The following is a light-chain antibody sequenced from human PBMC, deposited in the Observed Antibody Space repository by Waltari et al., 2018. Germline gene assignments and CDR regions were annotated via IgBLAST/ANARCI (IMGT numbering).Light chain of an antibody. CDR2: DVS. CDR3: SSYTSSSTLVV. Sequence: QSALTQPASVSGAPGQSITIPCPGTSSDVGGYNYVPWYHQHPGKAPKPMIYDVSRRPSGVSNPFPGSKSGNTASLTISGLQAEDEADYYCSSYTSSSTLVVFGGGTKLTVL. J-gene: IGLJ2*01. V-gene: IGLV2-14*01. CDR1: SSDVGGYNY.